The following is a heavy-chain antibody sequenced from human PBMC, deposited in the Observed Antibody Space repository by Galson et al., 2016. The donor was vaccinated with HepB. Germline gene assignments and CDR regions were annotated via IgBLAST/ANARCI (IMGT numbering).Heavy chain of an antibody. CDR3: ARDDVTEDYWYFDQ. CDR1: GFTFSNYS. J-gene: IGHJ2*01. Sequence: SLRLSCAASGFTFSNYSMTWVRQAPGKGLEWVSSISYSSANIYYADSVKGRFTISRDNAKNSLYLQMNSLRAEDTAVYYCARDDVTEDYWYFDQWGRGTLVTVSS. D-gene: IGHD2-21*02. CDR2: ISYSSANI. V-gene: IGHV3-21*01.